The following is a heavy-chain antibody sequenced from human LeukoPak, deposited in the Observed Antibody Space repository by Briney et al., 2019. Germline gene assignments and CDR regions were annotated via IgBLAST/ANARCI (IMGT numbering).Heavy chain of an antibody. CDR1: GYTLTTYA. Sequence: ASVKVSCKASGYTLTTYAISWLRQAPGQGLEWMGWITTHNGHTSYAQNLQGRVTMTTDTSTSTAYMDLRSLRSDDTAVYYCARVGQMTTPYFDYWGQGTLVTVSS. V-gene: IGHV1-18*01. J-gene: IGHJ4*02. CDR2: ITTHNGHT. CDR3: ARVGQMTTPYFDY. D-gene: IGHD5-24*01.